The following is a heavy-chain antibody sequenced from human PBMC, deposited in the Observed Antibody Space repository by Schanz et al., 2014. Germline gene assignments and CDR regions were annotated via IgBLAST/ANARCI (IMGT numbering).Heavy chain of an antibody. D-gene: IGHD2-15*01. V-gene: IGHV3-66*02. J-gene: IGHJ4*02. CDR3: ARLDPYCRSGTCSRAFGL. Sequence: EVQLLESGGGLVQPGGSLRLSCAASGFAVDNYYMSCVRQAPGRGLEWVSIIFTDGRTYYADSVKGRFTISRDSSKNTLFLQMNILRTEDTAVYYCARLDPYCRSGTCSRAFGLWGQGTLVTVSS. CDR1: GFAVDNYY. CDR2: IFTDGRT.